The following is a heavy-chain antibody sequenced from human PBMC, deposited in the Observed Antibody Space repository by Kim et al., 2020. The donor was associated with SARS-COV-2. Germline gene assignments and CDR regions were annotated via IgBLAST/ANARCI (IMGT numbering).Heavy chain of an antibody. V-gene: IGHV1-24*01. Sequence: YAQRFRCIVTMAEDTSTDTADMELSSLRSEDTAVYYCATIWGVPDFAFDIWGQGTMVTVSS. D-gene: IGHD3-10*01. CDR3: ATIWGVPDFAFDI. J-gene: IGHJ3*02.